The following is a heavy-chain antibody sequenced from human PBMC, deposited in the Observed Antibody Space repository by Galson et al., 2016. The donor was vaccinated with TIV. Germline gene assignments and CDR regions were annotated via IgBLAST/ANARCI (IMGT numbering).Heavy chain of an antibody. J-gene: IGHJ4*02. D-gene: IGHD3-22*01. Sequence: TLSLTCTVSSGSISSGNSYWSWIRQPAGKGLEWIGRIHSTGSTHYNPSLKSRLTISVDTSKNQFTLKLTSVTAADTAVYYCARSVRGPYYYDSTGYPYYFDYWGQGTLVTVSS. V-gene: IGHV4-61*02. CDR1: SGSISSGNSY. CDR2: IHSTGST. CDR3: ARSVRGPYYYDSTGYPYYFDY.